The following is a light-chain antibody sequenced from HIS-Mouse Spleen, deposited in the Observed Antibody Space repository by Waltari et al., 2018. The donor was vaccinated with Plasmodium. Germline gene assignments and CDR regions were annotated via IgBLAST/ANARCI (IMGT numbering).Light chain of an antibody. CDR1: ALPKKY. Sequence: SYELTQPPSVSVSPGQTARITCSGDALPKKYAYWYQEKYGQAPWLVIDEDSKRTARMPERLSGSSSGTMATLTIRGAQVEDEADYYCYSTDSSGNHRVFGGGTKLTVL. V-gene: IGLV3-10*01. CDR2: EDS. CDR3: YSTDSSGNHRV. J-gene: IGLJ3*02.